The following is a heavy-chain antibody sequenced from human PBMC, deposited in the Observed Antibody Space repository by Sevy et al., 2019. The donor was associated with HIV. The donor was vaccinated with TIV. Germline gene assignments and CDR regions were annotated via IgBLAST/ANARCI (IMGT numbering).Heavy chain of an antibody. J-gene: IGHJ6*02. V-gene: IGHV3-7*01. CDR2: IKKDGSEK. D-gene: IGHD2-2*01. CDR3: AGTGYQLPKLYYYYGMDV. CDR1: GFTFSGYA. Sequence: GGSLRLSCAASGFTFSGYAMHWVRQAPGKGLEWVANIKKDGSEKYYVDSVKGRFTISRDNAKNSMYLQMNSLRAEDTAVYYCAGTGYQLPKLYYYYGMDVWGQGTKVTVSS.